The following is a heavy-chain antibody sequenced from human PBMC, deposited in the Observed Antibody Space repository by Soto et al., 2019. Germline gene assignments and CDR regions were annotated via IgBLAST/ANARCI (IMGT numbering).Heavy chain of an antibody. D-gene: IGHD2-2*01. J-gene: IGHJ4*02. Sequence: QVQLVQSGAEVKKPGSSVKVSCKASGGTFSSYAISWVRQAPGQGLEWMGGIIPIFGTANYAQKFQGRVTITADKSTSTAYMELSSLRSEDTAVYYCAVSYRRDIVVVPAAHLDYWGQGTLVTVSS. CDR2: IIPIFGTA. V-gene: IGHV1-69*06. CDR1: GGTFSSYA. CDR3: AVSYRRDIVVVPAAHLDY.